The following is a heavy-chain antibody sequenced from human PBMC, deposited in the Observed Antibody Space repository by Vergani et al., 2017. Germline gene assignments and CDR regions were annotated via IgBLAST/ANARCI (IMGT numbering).Heavy chain of an antibody. J-gene: IGHJ5*02. Sequence: EVQLVQSVAEVKTPGESLKISCKGSGYSFTSYWIGWVRQMPGKGLEWMGIIYPGDSDTRYSPSFQGQVTISADKSISTAYLQWSSLKASDTAMYYCARSDSPGGYGSGSYYLNWFDPWGQGTLVTVSS. CDR1: GYSFTSYW. V-gene: IGHV5-51*03. CDR3: ARSDSPGGYGSGSYYLNWFDP. CDR2: IYPGDSDT. D-gene: IGHD3-10*01.